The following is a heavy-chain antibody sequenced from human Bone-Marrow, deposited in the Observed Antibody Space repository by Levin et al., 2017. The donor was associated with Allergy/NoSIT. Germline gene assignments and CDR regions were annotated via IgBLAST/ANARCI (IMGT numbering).Heavy chain of an antibody. D-gene: IGHD2-2*01. J-gene: IGHJ6*02. V-gene: IGHV3-11*01. Sequence: GESLKISCAASGFTFSDYYMSWIRQAPGKGLEWVSYISSSGSTIYYADSVKGRFTISRDNAKNSLYLQMNSLRAEDTAVYYCARSCSSTSYFPYYYYGMDVWGQGTTVTVSS. CDR2: ISSSGSTI. CDR1: GFTFSDYY. CDR3: ARSCSSTSYFPYYYYGMDV.